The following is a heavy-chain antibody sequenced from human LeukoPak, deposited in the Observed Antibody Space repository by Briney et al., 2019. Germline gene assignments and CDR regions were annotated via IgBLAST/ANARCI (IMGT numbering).Heavy chain of an antibody. J-gene: IGHJ4*02. V-gene: IGHV4-34*01. CDR2: INHSGST. D-gene: IGHD6-13*01. CDR3: ASDPAAAVGY. Sequence: SETLSLTCAVYGGSFSGYYWSWIRQPPGKGLEWIGEINHSGSTNYNPSLKSRVTISVDTSKNQFFLKLSSVTAADTAMYYCASDPAAAVGYWGQGTLVTVSS. CDR1: GGSFSGYY.